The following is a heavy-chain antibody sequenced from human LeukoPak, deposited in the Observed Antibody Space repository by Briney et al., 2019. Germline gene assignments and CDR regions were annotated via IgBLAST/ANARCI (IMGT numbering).Heavy chain of an antibody. V-gene: IGHV4-38-2*02. CDR1: GYSISTGYY. CDR2: VFHTGAT. CDR3: ARVPGVYYDSLTGYGRGWFDP. D-gene: IGHD3-9*01. J-gene: IGHJ5*02. Sequence: PSETLSLICTVSGYSISTGYYWGWVRQTPGKGLEWLGTVFHTGATYYNPSLRSRVTISVDTAKNQFSLRVRSMTAADTGVYYCARVPGVYYDSLTGYGRGWFDPWGQGTLVTVPS.